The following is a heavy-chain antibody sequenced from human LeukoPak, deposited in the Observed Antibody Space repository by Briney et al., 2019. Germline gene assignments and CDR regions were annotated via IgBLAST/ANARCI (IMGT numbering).Heavy chain of an antibody. CDR1: GFTFSSYS. Sequence: GGSLRLSCAASGFTFSSYSMNWVRQAPGKGLEWVSYISSSSSTIYYADSVKGRFIISRDNAKNSLYLQMNSLRAEDTAVYYCARDREQQLVGGFWGQGTLVTVSS. D-gene: IGHD6-13*01. J-gene: IGHJ4*02. CDR2: ISSSSSTI. V-gene: IGHV3-48*01. CDR3: ARDREQQLVGGF.